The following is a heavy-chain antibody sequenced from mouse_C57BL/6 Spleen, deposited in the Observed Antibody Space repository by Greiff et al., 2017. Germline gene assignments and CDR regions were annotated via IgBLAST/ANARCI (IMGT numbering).Heavy chain of an antibody. J-gene: IGHJ3*01. CDR2: ISGGGGNT. Sequence: EVQVVESGGGLVKPGGSLKLSCAASGFTFSSYTMSWVRQTPEKRLEWVATISGGGGNTYYPDSVKGRFTISRDNAKNTLYLRMSILMSEDTALYYCARDYDSYWGQGNLVTVSA. CDR1: GFTFSSYT. D-gene: IGHD2-4*01. CDR3: ARDYDSY. V-gene: IGHV5-9*01.